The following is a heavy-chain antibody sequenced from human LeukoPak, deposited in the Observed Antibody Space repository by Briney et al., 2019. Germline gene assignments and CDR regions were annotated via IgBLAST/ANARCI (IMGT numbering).Heavy chain of an antibody. Sequence: SETLSLTCTVSGGSISSYYWSWIRQPPGKGLEWIGYIDYNGSTNYNPSLKSRVTISVDTSKNPFSLKLSSVTAADTAVYYCARHLVTASGWYLYFQHWGQGTLVTVSS. CDR2: IDYNGST. CDR1: GGSISSYY. CDR3: ARHLVTASGWYLYFQH. V-gene: IGHV4-59*08. J-gene: IGHJ1*01. D-gene: IGHD6-19*01.